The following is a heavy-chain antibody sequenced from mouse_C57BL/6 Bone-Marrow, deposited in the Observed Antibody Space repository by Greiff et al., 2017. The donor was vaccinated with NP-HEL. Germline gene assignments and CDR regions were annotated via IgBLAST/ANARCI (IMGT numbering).Heavy chain of an antibody. CDR1: GFTFSNYW. CDR2: IRSTSDNYAT. J-gene: IGHJ3*01. V-gene: IGHV6-3*01. CDR3: AERSAWFAC. Sequence: EVKVEESGGGLVQPGGSMKLSCVASGFTFSNYWMNWVRQSPEKGLEWVAQIRSTSDNYATHYAVSVKGRFTISRDDSKSSVYLQMNNLRAEDAGIYYCAERSAWFACWGKGTLVTVSA.